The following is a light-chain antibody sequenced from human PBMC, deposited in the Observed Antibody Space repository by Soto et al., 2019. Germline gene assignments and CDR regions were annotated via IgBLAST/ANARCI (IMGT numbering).Light chain of an antibody. CDR3: CSYAGSSTFSV. J-gene: IGLJ2*01. Sequence: QSVLTQPASVSGSPGQSITISCTGTSSDVGNYNLVSWYQHHPGKAPKLMIYEGSKRPSGVSNRFSGSKSGNTASLTISGLQAEDEGDYYCCSYAGSSTFSVFGGGTKLTVL. V-gene: IGLV2-23*03. CDR1: SSDVGNYNL. CDR2: EGS.